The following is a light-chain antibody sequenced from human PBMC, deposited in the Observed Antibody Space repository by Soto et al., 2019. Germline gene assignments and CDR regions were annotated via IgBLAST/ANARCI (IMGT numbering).Light chain of an antibody. CDR1: QSVSSSY. J-gene: IGKJ5*01. V-gene: IGKV3-11*01. CDR3: QQRSNWPLT. CDR2: DAS. Sequence: DIVMTQSPSSLSASVGDRVTITCRASQSVSSSYLAWYQQKPGQAPRLLIYDASNRATGIPARFSGSGSGTDFTLTISSLEPEDFAVYYCQQRSNWPLTFGQGTRLEIK.